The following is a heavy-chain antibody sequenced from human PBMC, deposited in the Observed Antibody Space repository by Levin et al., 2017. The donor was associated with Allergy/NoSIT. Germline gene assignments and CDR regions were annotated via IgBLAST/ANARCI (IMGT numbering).Heavy chain of an antibody. CDR2: IYHSGST. J-gene: IGHJ6*02. CDR1: GGSISSSNW. Sequence: SETLSLTCAVSGGSISSSNWWSWVRQPPGKGLEWIGEIYHSGSTNYNPSLKSRVTISVDKSKNQFSLKLSSVTAADTAVYYCAGVYYDFWSGSVGGMDVWGQGTTVTVSS. D-gene: IGHD3-3*01. V-gene: IGHV4-4*02. CDR3: AGVYYDFWSGSVGGMDV.